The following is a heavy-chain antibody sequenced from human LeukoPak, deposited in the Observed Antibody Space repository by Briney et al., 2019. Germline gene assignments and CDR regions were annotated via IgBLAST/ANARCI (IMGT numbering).Heavy chain of an antibody. J-gene: IGHJ3*02. D-gene: IGHD6-13*01. Sequence: SETLSLTCTVSGDSIRSYYWTWIRQPPGKGLEWIGYVYYSGSTNYNPSLKSRVTISADTSTNQFSLKLNSVTAADTAVYYCARRRRIAAAGTDAFDIWGQGTMVTVSS. V-gene: IGHV4-59*08. CDR1: GDSIRSYY. CDR3: ARRRRIAAAGTDAFDI. CDR2: VYYSGST.